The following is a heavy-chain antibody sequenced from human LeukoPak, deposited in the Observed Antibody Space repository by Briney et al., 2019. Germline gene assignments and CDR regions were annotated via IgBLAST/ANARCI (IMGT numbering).Heavy chain of an antibody. CDR1: GFRFSVYW. D-gene: IGHD2-2*02. CDR2: INSDGSVT. Sequence: GGSLRLSCAASGFRFSVYWMHWVRQAPGKGLVWVSRINSDGSVTSFADSVKGRFTISRDNAKNTVYLQMNSLTVEDTAVYFCARSSHYTIPFDSWGQGMLVTVSS. J-gene: IGHJ5*01. V-gene: IGHV3-74*01. CDR3: ARSSHYTIPFDS.